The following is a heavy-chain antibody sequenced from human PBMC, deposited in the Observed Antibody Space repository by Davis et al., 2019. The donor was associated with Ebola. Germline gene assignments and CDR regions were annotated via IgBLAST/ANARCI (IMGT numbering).Heavy chain of an antibody. Sequence: PSETLSLTCTVSGGSISSGSYYWSWIRQPAEKGLEWIGYIYYSGSTNYNPSLKSRVTISVDTSKNQFSLKLSSVTAADTAGYYCARDRAAGSYYYYYYGMDVWGQGTTVTVSS. J-gene: IGHJ6*02. CDR3: ARDRAAGSYYYYYYGMDV. CDR1: GGSISSGSYY. CDR2: IYYSGST. D-gene: IGHD6-13*01. V-gene: IGHV4-61*10.